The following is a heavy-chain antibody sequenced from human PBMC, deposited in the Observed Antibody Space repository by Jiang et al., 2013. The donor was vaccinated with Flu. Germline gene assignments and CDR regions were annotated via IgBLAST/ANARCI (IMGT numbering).Heavy chain of an antibody. CDR1: GYTFSKFW. CDR3: ARVNDYGTFYYYYNMDV. J-gene: IGHJ6*02. V-gene: IGHV5-51*03. D-gene: IGHD4-17*01. CDR2: IYPGDSDS. Sequence: GAEVKKPGESLKISCEGSGYTFSKFWIAWVRQMPEKGLEYMGVIYPGDSDSRYSPSFQGLVNISADKSSSTVYLQWNSLKASDTAMYYCARVNDYGTFYYYYNMDVWGQGTTVTVSS.